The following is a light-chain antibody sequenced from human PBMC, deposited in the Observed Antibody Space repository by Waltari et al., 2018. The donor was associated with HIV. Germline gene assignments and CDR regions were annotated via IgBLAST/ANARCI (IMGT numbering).Light chain of an antibody. CDR1: SGNVGYPA. V-gene: IGLV10-54*01. CDR2: RND. CDR3: SAWDSSLGAWV. Sequence: HAGLTQPPSVSRGLKQTPTLPCTGNSGNVGYPAVAWLPHQQGHPPKLLPFRNDDRPSGISERFSTSRSGNTASLTITGLQPEDETDYYCSAWDSSLGAWVFGGGTRLTVL. J-gene: IGLJ3*02.